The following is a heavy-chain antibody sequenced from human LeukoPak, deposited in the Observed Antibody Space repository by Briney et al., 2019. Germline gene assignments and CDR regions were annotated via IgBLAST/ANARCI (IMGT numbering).Heavy chain of an antibody. Sequence: GGSLRLSCAASGFTFGSYGMHWVRQAPGKGLEWVAVISHDGKKKFYVDFVKSRFTISRDNSEDTLYLQMNSLRTEDTAMYYCVKDTAMEPYDYYYYGMDVWGQGTTITVSS. CDR1: GFTFGSYG. J-gene: IGHJ6*02. CDR2: ISHDGKKK. V-gene: IGHV3-30*18. D-gene: IGHD5-18*01. CDR3: VKDTAMEPYDYYYYGMDV.